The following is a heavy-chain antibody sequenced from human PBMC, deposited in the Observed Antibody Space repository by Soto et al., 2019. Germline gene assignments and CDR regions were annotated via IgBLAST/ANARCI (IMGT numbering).Heavy chain of an antibody. Sequence: PGGSLRLSCAASGFTFSSYGMHWVRQAPGKGLEWVAVIWYDGSNNYYADSVKGRFTISRDNSKRPLYLQMDRLRVEDTAVYYCARDCSGGSCYYLDNWGQGTMVTVSS. D-gene: IGHD2-15*01. CDR3: ARDCSGGSCYYLDN. CDR2: IWYDGSNN. V-gene: IGHV3-33*01. J-gene: IGHJ4*03. CDR1: GFTFSSYG.